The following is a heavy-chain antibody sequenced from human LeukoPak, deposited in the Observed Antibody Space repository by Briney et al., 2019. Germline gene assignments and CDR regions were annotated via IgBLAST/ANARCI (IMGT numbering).Heavy chain of an antibody. V-gene: IGHV4-59*11. CDR2: ISYRGST. J-gene: IGHJ3*02. CDR3: ARDLVTVTKGFDI. CDR1: GDSFSSHY. D-gene: IGHD4-17*01. Sequence: SETLSLTCTVSGDSFSSHYWTWIRQPPGKGLEWIGYISYRGSTNYNPSLKSRVTISIDTSKNQFSLRLSSVTAADTAVYYCARDLVTVTKGFDIWGQVTMVSVSS.